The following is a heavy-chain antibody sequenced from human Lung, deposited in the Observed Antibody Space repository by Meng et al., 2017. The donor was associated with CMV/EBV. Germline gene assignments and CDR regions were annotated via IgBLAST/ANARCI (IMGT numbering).Heavy chain of an antibody. J-gene: IGHJ4*02. V-gene: IGHV4-39*07. Sequence: SETLSLXCTVSDDSISSNIYYWGWIRQPPGKGLEWIGSIHNSGSSFHNPSLKGRVTISIDMSRNQFSLTLNSVTAADTAVYYCAREVYLDGSGVRRSYSDFWGQGTLVTVSS. CDR1: DDSISSNIYY. D-gene: IGHD3-22*01. CDR3: AREVYLDGSGVRRSYSDF. CDR2: IHNSGSS.